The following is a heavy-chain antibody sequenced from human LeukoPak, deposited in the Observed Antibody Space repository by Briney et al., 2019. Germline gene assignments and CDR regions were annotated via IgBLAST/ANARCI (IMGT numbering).Heavy chain of an antibody. CDR3: ARAKGYCSSTSCYWWFDP. CDR1: GGSISSGGYY. J-gene: IGHJ5*02. Sequence: SQTLSLTCTVSGGSISSGGYYWSWIRQPRGKGLEWIGYIYHSGSTYYNPSLKSRVTISVDRSKNQFSLKLSSVTAADTAVYYCARAKGYCSSTSCYWWFDPWGQGTLVTVFS. CDR2: IYHSGST. V-gene: IGHV4-30-2*01. D-gene: IGHD2-2*01.